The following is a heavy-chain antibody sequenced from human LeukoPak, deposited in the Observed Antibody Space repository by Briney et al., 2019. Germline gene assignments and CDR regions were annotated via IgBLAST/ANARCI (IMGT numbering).Heavy chain of an antibody. D-gene: IGHD4-17*01. J-gene: IGHJ4*02. Sequence: SETLSLTCTVSGGSVSSGSCYWSWIRQPPGKGLEWIGYIYYSGSTNYNPSLKSRVTISVDTSKNQFSLKLSSVTAADTAVYYCARDSYGDLNYWGQGTLVTVSS. V-gene: IGHV4-61*01. CDR2: IYYSGST. CDR1: GGSVSSGSCY. CDR3: ARDSYGDLNY.